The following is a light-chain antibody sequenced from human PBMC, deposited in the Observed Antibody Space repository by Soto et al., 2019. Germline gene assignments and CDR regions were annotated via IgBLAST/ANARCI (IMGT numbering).Light chain of an antibody. CDR2: DVS. V-gene: IGLV2-14*01. Sequence: QSALTQPASVSGSPGQSITISCTGTSSDVGGYNYVSWYQQHPGKAPKLMIYDVSNRPSGVSNRFSGSNSGNTASLTISGLQAEDEADYYCSSYTSSSTPLVFGTGTRSPS. CDR3: SSYTSSSTPLV. CDR1: SSDVGGYNY. J-gene: IGLJ1*01.